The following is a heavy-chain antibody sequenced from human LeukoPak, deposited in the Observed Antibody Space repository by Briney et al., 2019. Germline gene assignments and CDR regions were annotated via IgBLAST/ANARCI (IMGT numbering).Heavy chain of an antibody. Sequence: PSETLSLTCAVYGGSFSSYYWSWIRQPPGKGLEWIGYIYYSGSTNYNPSLKSRVTISVDTSKNQFSLKLSSVTAADTAVYYCARRCRDGYNWYFDYWGQGTLVTVSS. V-gene: IGHV4-59*08. CDR2: IYYSGST. CDR3: ARRCRDGYNWYFDY. CDR1: GGSFSSYY. J-gene: IGHJ4*02. D-gene: IGHD5-24*01.